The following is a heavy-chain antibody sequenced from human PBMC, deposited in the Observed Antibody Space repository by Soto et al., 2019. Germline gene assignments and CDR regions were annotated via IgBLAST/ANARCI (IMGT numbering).Heavy chain of an antibody. CDR1: GGTFSSYT. J-gene: IGHJ6*03. CDR3: ARGKGWGSSWTRRTNYYYYYMDV. CDR2: IIPILGIA. Sequence: QVQLVQSGAEVKKPGSSVKVSCKASGGTFSSYTISWVRQSPGQGLEWMGRIIPILGIANYAQKFQGRVTITADKSTSTAYMELRSLRAADTAVYYCARGKGWGSSWTRRTNYYYYYMDVWGKGTTVTVSS. V-gene: IGHV1-69*02. D-gene: IGHD6-13*01.